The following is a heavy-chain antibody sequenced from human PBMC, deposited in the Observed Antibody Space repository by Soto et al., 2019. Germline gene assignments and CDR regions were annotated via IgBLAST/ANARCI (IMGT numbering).Heavy chain of an antibody. CDR2: ISWHARRT. Sequence: PGGFLRLSCITSGFTFDDYTMHWVRQVPGKGLEWVCLISWHARRTNYADSVRGRFTISRDSNKNSLYLQMNSLTREDSGLYYCTTAQYGDYPNWFDSWGHGTLVTVSS. D-gene: IGHD4-17*01. V-gene: IGHV3-43*01. CDR3: TTAQYGDYPNWFDS. CDR1: GFTFDDYT. J-gene: IGHJ5*01.